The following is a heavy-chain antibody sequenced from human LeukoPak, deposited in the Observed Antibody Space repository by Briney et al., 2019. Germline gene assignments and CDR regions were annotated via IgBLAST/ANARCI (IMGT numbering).Heavy chain of an antibody. J-gene: IGHJ4*02. D-gene: IGHD4-11*01. CDR3: AKDLTTVTPSFDY. CDR1: GFTFSSYA. Sequence: PGGSLRLSCAASGFTFSSYAMHWVRQAPGKGLEWVAVLSYDGSNKYYADSVKGRFTISRDNSKNTLYLQMNSLRAEDTAVYYCAKDLTTVTPSFDYWGQGTLVTVSS. CDR2: LSYDGSNK. V-gene: IGHV3-30-3*01.